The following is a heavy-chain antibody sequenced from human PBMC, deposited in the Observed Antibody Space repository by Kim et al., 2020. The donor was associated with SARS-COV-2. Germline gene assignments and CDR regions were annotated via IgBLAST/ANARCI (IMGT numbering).Heavy chain of an antibody. CDR3: AATLMIDIDD. CDR2: RNK. J-gene: IGHJ4*02. V-gene: IGHV3-30*02. Sequence: RNKYYADAVKGRFPISRDNSKNKLYGQMNSMRAEDTAVYYCAATLMIDIDDWGQGTLVTVSS. D-gene: IGHD3-22*01.